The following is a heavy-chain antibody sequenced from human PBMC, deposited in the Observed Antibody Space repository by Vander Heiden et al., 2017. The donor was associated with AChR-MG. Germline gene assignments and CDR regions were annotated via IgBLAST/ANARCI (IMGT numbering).Heavy chain of an antibody. D-gene: IGHD6-6*01. J-gene: IGHJ4*02. CDR2: ITDTGDDT. CDR3: AKGSASSRPYYFDY. V-gene: IGHV3-23*01. Sequence: EVQLLESGGGLVQPGGSLRLSCAASGFPFRSYAMSWVRQAPGKGLEWVSAITDTGDDTYHADSVKGRFTISRDKSKNTLYMQMNSLRAEDTAVYYCAKGSASSRPYYFDYWGQGALVTVSS. CDR1: GFPFRSYA.